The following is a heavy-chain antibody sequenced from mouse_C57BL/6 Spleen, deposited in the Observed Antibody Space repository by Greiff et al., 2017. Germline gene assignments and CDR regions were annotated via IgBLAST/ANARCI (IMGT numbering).Heavy chain of an antibody. CDR3: ANYYGSSWFAY. V-gene: IGHV5-17*01. D-gene: IGHD1-1*01. J-gene: IGHJ3*01. Sequence: EVKVVESGGGLVKPGGSLKLSCAASGFTFSDYGMHWVRQAPANGLEWVAYISSGSSTIFYADTVKGRFTISRDNAKNTLFLQMTSLSSEDTAMYYCANYYGSSWFAYWGQGTLVTVSA. CDR1: GFTFSDYG. CDR2: ISSGSSTI.